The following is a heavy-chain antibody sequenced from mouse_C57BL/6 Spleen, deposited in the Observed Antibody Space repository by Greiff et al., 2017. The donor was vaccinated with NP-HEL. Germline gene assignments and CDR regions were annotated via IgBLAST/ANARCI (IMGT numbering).Heavy chain of an antibody. J-gene: IGHJ4*01. D-gene: IGHD3-3*01. Sequence: EVKLMESGGGLVKPGGSLKLSCAASGFTFSDYGMHWVRQAPEKGLEWVAYISSGSSTIYYADTVKGRFTISRDNAKNILFRQMTSLGSENTAMYYCARGLGAMDYWGQGTSVTVSS. CDR3: ARGLGAMDY. V-gene: IGHV5-17*01. CDR2: ISSGSSTI. CDR1: GFTFSDYG.